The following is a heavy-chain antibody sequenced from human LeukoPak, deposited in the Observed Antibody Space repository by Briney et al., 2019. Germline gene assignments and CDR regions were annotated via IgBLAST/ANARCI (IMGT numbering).Heavy chain of an antibody. CDR3: ARSTVMYSSDAFDI. D-gene: IGHD6-13*01. Sequence: ASVKVSCKASEYIFSGYYMHWVRQAPGQGLEWMGWINPNSGGPHYAQKFQGRVTMTRDTSISTAYMELSRLRSDDTAVYYCARSTVMYSSDAFDIWGQWTMVTVSS. CDR1: EYIFSGYY. V-gene: IGHV1-2*02. CDR2: INPNSGGP. J-gene: IGHJ3*02.